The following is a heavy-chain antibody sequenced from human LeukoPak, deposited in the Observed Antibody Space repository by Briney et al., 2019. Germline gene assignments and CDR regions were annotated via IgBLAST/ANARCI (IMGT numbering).Heavy chain of an antibody. CDR3: ARACCPSGTDLDY. J-gene: IGHJ4*02. V-gene: IGHV1-2*02. Sequence: ASVKVSCKASGYTFTGYYMHWVRQAPGQGLEWMGWINPNSGGTNYAQKFLGRVTMSRDTSISTAYMELSRLRSDDTAVYYCARACCPSGTDLDYWGQGTLVTVSS. D-gene: IGHD6-13*01. CDR1: GYTFTGYY. CDR2: INPNSGGT.